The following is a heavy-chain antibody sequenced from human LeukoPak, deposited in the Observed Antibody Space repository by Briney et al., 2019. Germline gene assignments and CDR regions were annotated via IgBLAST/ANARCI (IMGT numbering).Heavy chain of an antibody. CDR1: GYTLTELS. CDR3: ATVQPSSSAAFSYYYYYYMDV. D-gene: IGHD2-2*01. J-gene: IGHJ6*03. Sequence: ASVKVSCKVSGYTLTELSMHWVRQAPGEGLEWMGGLDPEDGETIYAQKFQGRVTMTEDTSTDTAYMELSSLRSEDTAVYYCATVQPSSSAAFSYYYYYYMDVWGKGTTVTVSS. V-gene: IGHV1-24*01. CDR2: LDPEDGET.